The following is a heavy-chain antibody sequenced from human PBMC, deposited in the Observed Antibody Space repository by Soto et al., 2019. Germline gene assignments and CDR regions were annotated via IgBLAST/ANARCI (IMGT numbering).Heavy chain of an antibody. J-gene: IGHJ5*02. D-gene: IGHD6-13*01. CDR3: ARDNGIAGSFDP. CDR2: ISISGTAI. V-gene: IGHV3-48*01. CDR1: GFTFRSYS. Sequence: LRLSCAASGFTFRSYSMNWVRQAPGKGLEWVSYISISGTAIYYADSVKGRFTISRDDAKNSLYLQMNSLRGGDTSVYYCARDNGIAGSFDPWGQGALVTVSS.